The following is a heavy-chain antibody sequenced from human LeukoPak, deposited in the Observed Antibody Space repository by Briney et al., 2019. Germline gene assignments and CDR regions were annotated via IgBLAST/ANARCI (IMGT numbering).Heavy chain of an antibody. CDR1: GGSISSYY. J-gene: IGHJ5*02. Sequence: SETLSLTCTVSGGSISSYYWSWIRQPPGKGLEWIGYIYYSGSTNYNPSLKSRVTISVDTSKNQFSLKLSSVTAADTAVYYCARQRGRRYSRSWLDWFDPWGQGTLVTVSS. D-gene: IGHD6-13*01. CDR2: IYYSGST. CDR3: ARQRGRRYSRSWLDWFDP. V-gene: IGHV4-59*08.